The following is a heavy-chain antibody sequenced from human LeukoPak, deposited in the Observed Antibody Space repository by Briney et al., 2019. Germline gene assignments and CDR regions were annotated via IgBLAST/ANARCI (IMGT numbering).Heavy chain of an antibody. CDR3: ARDLRMATRSFDY. D-gene: IGHD5-12*01. CDR2: ISSSSSYM. Sequence: GGSLRLSCAASGFTFSSYSMNWVRQAPGKGLEWVSSISSSSSYMYYADSVKGRFTISRDNAKNSLYLQMNSLRAEDTAVYYCARDLRMATRSFDYWGQGTLVTVSS. J-gene: IGHJ4*02. V-gene: IGHV3-21*01. CDR1: GFTFSSYS.